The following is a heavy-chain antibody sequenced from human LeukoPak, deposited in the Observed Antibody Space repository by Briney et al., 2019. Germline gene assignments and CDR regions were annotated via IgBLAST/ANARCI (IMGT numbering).Heavy chain of an antibody. CDR3: ASVSAGLIEY. V-gene: IGHV3-72*01. Sequence: PGGSLRLSCATSGFIFSDHYMDWVRQAPGKGLEWVGHIRNKAKDYTTEYAASVEGRFTISRDDSKNSLYVQMNGLKTEDTAVYYCASVSAGLIEYWGQGTLVIVSS. D-gene: IGHD3-16*01. CDR1: GFIFSDHY. J-gene: IGHJ4*02. CDR2: IRNKAKDYTT.